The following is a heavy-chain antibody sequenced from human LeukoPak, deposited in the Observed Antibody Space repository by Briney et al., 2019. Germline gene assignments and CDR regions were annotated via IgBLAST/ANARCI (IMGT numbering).Heavy chain of an antibody. Sequence: GASVKVSCKASGGTFSSYAISWVRQAPGQGLEWMGVIIPIFGTANYAQKFHGRVTITADESTRTAYMELSSLRSEDTAVYYWPKTAYDILTGYLFDYWGQGTLVTVSS. CDR1: GGTFSSYA. CDR2: IIPIFGTA. CDR3: PKTAYDILTGYLFDY. J-gene: IGHJ4*02. D-gene: IGHD3-9*01. V-gene: IGHV1-69*13.